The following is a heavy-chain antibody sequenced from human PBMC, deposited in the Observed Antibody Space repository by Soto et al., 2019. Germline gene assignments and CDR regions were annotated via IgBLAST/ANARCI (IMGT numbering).Heavy chain of an antibody. CDR3: ARASPLAYCGGDCYSYFDY. V-gene: IGHV4-34*01. D-gene: IGHD2-21*02. CDR1: GGSFSGYY. J-gene: IGHJ4*02. Sequence: QVQLQQWGAGLLKPSETMSLTCAVYGGSFSGYYWSWIRQPPGKGLEWIGEINQSGRTNYNPSLKSRVTLSVDTSKNPFSLKLSSVTAADTAVYYCARASPLAYCGGDCYSYFDYWGLGTLVTVSS. CDR2: INQSGRT.